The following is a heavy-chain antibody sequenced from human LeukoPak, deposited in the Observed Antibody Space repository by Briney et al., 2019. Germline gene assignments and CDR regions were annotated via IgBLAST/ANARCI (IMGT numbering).Heavy chain of an antibody. J-gene: IGHJ4*02. Sequence: GGSLRLSCAASGFTFSSYSMNWVRQAPGKGLEWVSSISSSSSYIYYADTVKGRFTISRENDKNSLYLQMNSLRAEDTAVYYCVTSRVVVPAAIPFWGQGTLVTVSS. CDR1: GFTFSSYS. CDR3: VTSRVVVPAAIPF. V-gene: IGHV3-21*01. D-gene: IGHD2-2*01. CDR2: ISSSSSYI.